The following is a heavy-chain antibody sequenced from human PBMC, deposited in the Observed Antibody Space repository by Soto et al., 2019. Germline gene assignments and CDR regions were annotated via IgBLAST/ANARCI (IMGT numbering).Heavy chain of an antibody. CDR2: IIPISDTT. CDR3: ARSQGSSTSLEIYYYYSYGMDV. J-gene: IGHJ6*02. CDR1: GGTFSSYA. Sequence: QVQLVQSGAEVKKPGSSVKVSCKASGGTFSSYAISWVRQAPGQGLEWMGGIIPISDTTNYAQKFQGRVTITADESTSTASMELSRLRSEDTAVYYCARSQGSSTSLEIYYYYSYGMDVWGQGTTVTVSS. V-gene: IGHV1-69*01. D-gene: IGHD2-2*01.